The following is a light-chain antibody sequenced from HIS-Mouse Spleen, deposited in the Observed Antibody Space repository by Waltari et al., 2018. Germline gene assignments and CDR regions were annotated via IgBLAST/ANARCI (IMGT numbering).Light chain of an antibody. Sequence: SSELTQDPAVSVALGQTVRITCQGDSLRSYYASWYQQKPGQAPVLVTYGKNNRPSGIPDRFAGSSSGNAASLTITGAQAEDEADYYCNSRDSSGNHVVVGGGTKLTVL. CDR1: SLRSYY. V-gene: IGLV3-19*01. J-gene: IGLJ2*01. CDR3: NSRDSSGNHVV. CDR2: GKN.